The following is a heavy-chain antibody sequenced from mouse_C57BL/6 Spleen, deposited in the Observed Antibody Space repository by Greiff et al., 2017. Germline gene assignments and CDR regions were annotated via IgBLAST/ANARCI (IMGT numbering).Heavy chain of an antibody. CDR3: ARAGRYPGNFDY. CDR1: GYTFTSYW. D-gene: IGHD4-1*01. V-gene: IGHV1-64*01. Sequence: QVQLQQPGAELVKPGASVKLSCKASGYTFTSYWMHWVKQRPGQGLEWIGMIHPNSGSTNYNEKFKSKATLTVDKSSSTAYMQLSSLTSEDSAVYYCARAGRYPGNFDYWGQGTTLTVSS. J-gene: IGHJ2*01. CDR2: IHPNSGST.